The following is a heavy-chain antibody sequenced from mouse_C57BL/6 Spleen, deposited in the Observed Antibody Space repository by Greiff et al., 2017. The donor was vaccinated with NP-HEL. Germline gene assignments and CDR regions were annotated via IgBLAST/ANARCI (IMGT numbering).Heavy chain of an antibody. Sequence: QVHVKQSGAELVRPGASVKLSCKASGYTFTDYYINWVKQRPGQGLEWIARIYPGSGNTYYNEKFKGKATLTAEKSSSTAYMQLSSLTSEDSAVYFCARERTIVTLDYWGQGTTLTVAS. V-gene: IGHV1-76*01. CDR3: ARERTIVTLDY. CDR1: GYTFTDYY. CDR2: IYPGSGNT. J-gene: IGHJ2*01. D-gene: IGHD2-5*01.